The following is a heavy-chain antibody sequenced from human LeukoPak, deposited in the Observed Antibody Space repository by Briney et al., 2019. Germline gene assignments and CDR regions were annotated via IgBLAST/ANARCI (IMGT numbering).Heavy chain of an antibody. CDR2: ISSSSSTI. CDR3: ARHMTPESTTPYYYGMDV. V-gene: IGHV3-48*04. Sequence: GGSLRLSCAASGFTFSSYIMNWVRQAPGKGLEWVSYISSSSSTIYYADSVKGRFTISRDNGKNSLFLQMNSLRAEDTAVYFCARHMTPESTTPYYYGMDVWGQGTTVTVSS. D-gene: IGHD2-15*01. CDR1: GFTFSSYI. J-gene: IGHJ6*02.